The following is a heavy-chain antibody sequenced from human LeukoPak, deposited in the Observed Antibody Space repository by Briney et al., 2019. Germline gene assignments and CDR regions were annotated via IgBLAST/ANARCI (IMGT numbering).Heavy chain of an antibody. V-gene: IGHV3-21*01. CDR3: ASALIVVAPEDY. J-gene: IGHJ4*02. CDR2: ISSSSSYI. CDR1: GFTFSSYS. Sequence: PGGSLRLSCAASGFTFSSYSMNWVRQAPGKGLEWVSSISSSSSYIYYADSVKGRFTISRDNAKNSLYLQMNSLRAEDTAVYYCASALIVVAPEDYWGQGTLVTVSS. D-gene: IGHD3-22*01.